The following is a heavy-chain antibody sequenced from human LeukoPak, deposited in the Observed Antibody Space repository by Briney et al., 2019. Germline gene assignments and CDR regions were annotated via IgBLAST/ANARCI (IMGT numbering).Heavy chain of an antibody. J-gene: IGHJ4*02. CDR3: AKEPRHCGGDCFSLLDY. CDR2: ISGSGGST. V-gene: IGHV3-23*01. CDR1: GFTFSSYS. D-gene: IGHD2-21*02. Sequence: GGSLRLSCAASGFTFSSYSMSWVRQAPGKGLEWVSLISGSGGSTYYADSVKGWFTISRDNSKNTLYLQMNSLRAEDTAVFYCAKEPRHCGGDCFSLLDYWGQGTLVTVSS.